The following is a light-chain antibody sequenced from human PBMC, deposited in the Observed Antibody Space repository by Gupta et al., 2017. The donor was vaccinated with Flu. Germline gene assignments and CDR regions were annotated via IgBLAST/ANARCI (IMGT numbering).Light chain of an antibody. V-gene: IGKV1-33*01. CDR3: QQHDNWPWT. J-gene: IGKJ3*01. CDR2: DAS. CDR1: QGTRSY. Sequence: GERATLSCRASQGTRSYLAWYQQTPGKAPKLLIYDASNLATGVPARFSGSGSGTDFTLTISSLQPEDIAIYYCQQHDNWPWTFGHGTKVDIK.